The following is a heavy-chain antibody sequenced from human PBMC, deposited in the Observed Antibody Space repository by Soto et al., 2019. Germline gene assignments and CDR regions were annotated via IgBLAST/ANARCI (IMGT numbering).Heavy chain of an antibody. CDR1: GFTFGTYA. V-gene: IGHV3-23*01. CDR2: LLDSGGST. Sequence: EVQLLESGGGLVQPGGSLRLSCVASGFTFGTYAMSWVRQSPGKGLEWVSGLLDSGGSTQYADSVKGRFTVARDNSKNTLYLQLNILRVEDTAVYYCVRGGVRGATYYYYGMDVWGQGTTVTVSS. CDR3: VRGGVRGATYYYYGMDV. J-gene: IGHJ6*02. D-gene: IGHD3-10*01.